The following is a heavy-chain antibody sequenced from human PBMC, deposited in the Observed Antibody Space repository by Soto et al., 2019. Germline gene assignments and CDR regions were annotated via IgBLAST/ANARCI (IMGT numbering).Heavy chain of an antibody. D-gene: IGHD3-22*01. Sequence: QVQLVQSGAEVKKPGSSVKVSCKASGGTFSSYAISWVRQAPGQGLEWMGGIIPIFGTENYAQKFQGRVPITADESTSTVYMELSSLRSADTAVYDCARSRDSSGYYYPDYWGQGSLVTVSS. J-gene: IGHJ4*02. CDR3: ARSRDSSGYYYPDY. CDR2: IIPIFGTE. V-gene: IGHV1-69*01. CDR1: GGTFSSYA.